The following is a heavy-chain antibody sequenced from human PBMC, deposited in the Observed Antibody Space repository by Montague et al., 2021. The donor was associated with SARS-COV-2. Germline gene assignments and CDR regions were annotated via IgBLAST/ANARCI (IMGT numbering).Heavy chain of an antibody. CDR2: IYPWGSN. J-gene: IGHJ6*02. Sequence: SETLSLTCVVSAGAINSNNWWSMVRQPPGARLEWIWEIYPWGSNNYNPPLKSLVTIAIDQSTNQLSLKLSSVAAADTAVYYCARFLGFCSGANCYSSGMDVWGQGTTVTVSS. D-gene: IGHD2-15*01. CDR3: ARFLGFCSGANCYSSGMDV. V-gene: IGHV4-4*02. CDR1: AGAINSNNW.